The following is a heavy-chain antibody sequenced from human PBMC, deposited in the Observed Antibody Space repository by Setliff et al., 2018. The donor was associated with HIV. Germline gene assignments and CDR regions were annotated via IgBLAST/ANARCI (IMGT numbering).Heavy chain of an antibody. D-gene: IGHD1-26*01. V-gene: IGHV1-18*01. Sequence: ASVKVSCKASGYTFTTYGISWVRQAPGHGLEWMGWISPNFGHTNYAQNFLGRVTMTIDTSTSRAYMELRSLRSDDTAMYFCARDRIPDLSGSYDYWGQGTLVTVSS. CDR2: ISPNFGHT. CDR1: GYTFTTYG. CDR3: ARDRIPDLSGSYDY. J-gene: IGHJ4*02.